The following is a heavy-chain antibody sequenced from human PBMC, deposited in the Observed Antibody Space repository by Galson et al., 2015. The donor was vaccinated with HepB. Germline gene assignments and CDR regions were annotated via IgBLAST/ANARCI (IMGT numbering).Heavy chain of an antibody. Sequence: SLRLSCAASGFIFTTYGMSWVRQAPGKGLEWVATISSDGNSESYPDFVRGRFSISRDNSKNTLYLQMNSLRAEDTALYYCAKGRGPCSATSCSSDSWGQGTLVTVST. CDR2: ISSDGNSE. CDR1: GFIFTTYG. CDR3: AKGRGPCSATSCSSDS. V-gene: IGHV3-30*18. J-gene: IGHJ4*02. D-gene: IGHD2-15*01.